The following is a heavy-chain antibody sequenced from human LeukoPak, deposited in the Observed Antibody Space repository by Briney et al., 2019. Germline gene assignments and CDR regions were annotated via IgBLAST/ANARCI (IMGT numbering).Heavy chain of an antibody. CDR3: ARGPIVVVPAAMPSGFDP. CDR2: INHSGST. V-gene: IGHV4-34*01. J-gene: IGHJ5*02. D-gene: IGHD2-2*01. CDR1: GGSFSGYY. Sequence: SETLSLTCVGYGGSFSGYYWSAIRQPPGKGLEWMGEINHSGSTNYNPSLKSRVAISVDTSKNQFSLKLSSVTAADTAVYYCARGPIVVVPAAMPSGFDPWGQGTLVTVSS.